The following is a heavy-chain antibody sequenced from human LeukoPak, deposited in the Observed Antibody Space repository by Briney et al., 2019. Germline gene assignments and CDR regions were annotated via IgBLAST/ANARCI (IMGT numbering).Heavy chain of an antibody. Sequence: GGSLRLSCEGSGFPFGSYVMSWVRQAPGKGLEWVAVIWYDGSNKYYADSVKGRFTISRDNSKNTLYLQMNSLRAEDTAVYYCARFSTQQPNWGQGTLVTVSS. CDR1: GFPFGSYV. CDR2: IWYDGSNK. J-gene: IGHJ4*02. D-gene: IGHD2-15*01. V-gene: IGHV3-33*01. CDR3: ARFSTQQPN.